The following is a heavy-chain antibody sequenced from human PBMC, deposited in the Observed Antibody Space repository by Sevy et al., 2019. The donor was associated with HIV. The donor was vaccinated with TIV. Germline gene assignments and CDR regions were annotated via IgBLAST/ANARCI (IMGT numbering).Heavy chain of an antibody. CDR2: ISAYNGNT. V-gene: IGHV1-18*01. CDR1: GYTFTNYG. J-gene: IGHJ5*02. D-gene: IGHD2-21*01. CDR3: ARDFVVGSSGPNWFDP. Sequence: ASVKVSCKASGYTFTNYGISWVRQAPGQGLEWMGWISAYNGNTNYAQKLQDRVTMTTDTSTSKAYMGLRSLRSDDTAIYYCARDFVVGSSGPNWFDPWGQGTLVTVSS.